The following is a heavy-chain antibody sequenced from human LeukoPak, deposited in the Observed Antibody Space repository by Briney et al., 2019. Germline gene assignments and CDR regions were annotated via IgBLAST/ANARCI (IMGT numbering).Heavy chain of an antibody. CDR1: GGSISSGGYY. Sequence: SETLTLTCTVSGGSISSGGYYWGWIRQHPGKGLEWISYTYHSGSTYYNPSLVSRVTISVDTSKNQFSLRLSSVTAADTAVYYCARSNGDSPDNWFDPCGQGTLVTVSS. D-gene: IGHD4-17*01. CDR3: ARSNGDSPDNWFDP. V-gene: IGHV4-31*03. CDR2: TYHSGST. J-gene: IGHJ5*02.